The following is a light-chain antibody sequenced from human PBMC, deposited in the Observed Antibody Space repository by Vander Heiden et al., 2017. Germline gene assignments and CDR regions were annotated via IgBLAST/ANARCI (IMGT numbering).Light chain of an antibody. CDR2: SNN. Sequence: QSVLTQPPSESVTPGQRVTIPCSGPSSNIGSNSVTWYQQVPGRAPKLLIYSNNQRPSGVPDRFSGSKSGTSASLAISGLQSDDEADYYCATWDDTLNGPVFGGGTKLTVL. CDR1: SSNIGSNS. V-gene: IGLV1-44*01. CDR3: ATWDDTLNGPV. J-gene: IGLJ3*02.